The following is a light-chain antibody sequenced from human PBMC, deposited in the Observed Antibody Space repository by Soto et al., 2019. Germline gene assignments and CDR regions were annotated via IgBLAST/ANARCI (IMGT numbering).Light chain of an antibody. CDR2: AAS. CDR1: QGIRSD. CDR3: LQDDDYPWT. Sequence: AIQMTQSPASLSASVGDRVTITCRASQGIRSDLSWYQQKPGKAPQLLIYAASTLQSGVPSRFSGSGSGTDFTLTISSMQPEDFATYHCLQDDDYPWTFGQGTKVESK. J-gene: IGKJ1*01. V-gene: IGKV1-6*01.